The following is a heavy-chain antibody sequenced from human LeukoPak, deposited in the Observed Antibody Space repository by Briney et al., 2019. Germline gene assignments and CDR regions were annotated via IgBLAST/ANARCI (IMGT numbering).Heavy chain of an antibody. CDR2: INHSGST. J-gene: IGHJ5*02. V-gene: IGHV4-34*01. CDR3: ARASYDFWSGYYSKEYNWFDP. Sequence: SETLSLTCAVYGGSFSGYYWSWIRQPPGKGLEWIGEINHSGSTNYNPSLKSRVTISVDTSKNQFSLKLSSVTAADTAVYYCARASYDFWSGYYSKEYNWFDPWGQGTLVTASS. D-gene: IGHD3-3*01. CDR1: GGSFSGYY.